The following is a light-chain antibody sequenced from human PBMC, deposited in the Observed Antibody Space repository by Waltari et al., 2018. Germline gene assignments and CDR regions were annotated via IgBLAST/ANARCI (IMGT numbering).Light chain of an antibody. V-gene: IGLV1-47*01. CDR2: RNH. J-gene: IGLJ2*01. CDR3: VAWDDSLSGPA. Sequence: QSVLTQPPSASGNPGQRVTIPCSGSNTNIGRNDASWYQQFPGTTPKVLIQRNHQRPSGVPDRVSGSKSGSSASLAISGLRSEDEADYYCVAWDDSLSGPAFGGGTKLTVL. CDR1: NTNIGRND.